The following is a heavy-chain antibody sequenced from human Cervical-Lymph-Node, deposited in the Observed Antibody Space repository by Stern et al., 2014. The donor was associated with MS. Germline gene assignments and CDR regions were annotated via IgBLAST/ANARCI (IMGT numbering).Heavy chain of an antibody. D-gene: IGHD4-17*01. CDR2: IIPMFGTA. J-gene: IGHJ6*02. Sequence: VQLVESGAEVKKPGSSVKVSCQASGGTLSNYGISWVRQAPGQGLEWMGGIIPMFGTANYAQKFQGRVTLTADDSTNTAYMDLSSLTSEDTAVYYCARDGDSSMLGLDVWGQGTTVTVSS. V-gene: IGHV1-69*01. CDR1: GGTLSNYG. CDR3: ARDGDSSMLGLDV.